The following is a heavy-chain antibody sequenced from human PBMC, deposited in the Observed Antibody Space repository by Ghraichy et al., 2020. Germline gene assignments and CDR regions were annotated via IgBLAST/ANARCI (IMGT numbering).Heavy chain of an antibody. Sequence: ASVKVSCKASGYTFTAYYMHWVRQAPGQGLEWMGWINSNSGDTNYAQKFQGRVIMTRDTSISTAYMELSRLTSDDTAVYYCVRDQGGHPYFDPWGQGTLVTVSS. J-gene: IGHJ4*02. CDR2: INSNSGDT. D-gene: IGHD2-15*01. V-gene: IGHV1-2*02. CDR3: VRDQGGHPYFDP. CDR1: GYTFTAYY.